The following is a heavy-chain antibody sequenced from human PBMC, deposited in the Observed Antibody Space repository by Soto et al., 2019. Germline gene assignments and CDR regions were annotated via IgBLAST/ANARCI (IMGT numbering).Heavy chain of an antibody. V-gene: IGHV5-10-1*01. D-gene: IGHD5-18*01. J-gene: IGHJ4*02. Sequence: PGESLKISCKGSGYSFAGYWITWVRQKPGKGLEWMGRIDPSDSQTYYSPSFRGHVTISATKSITTVFLQWSSLRASDTAMYYCARQIYDADTGPNFQYYFDSWGQGTPVTVSS. CDR3: ARQIYDADTGPNFQYYFDS. CDR1: GYSFAGYW. CDR2: IDPSDSQT.